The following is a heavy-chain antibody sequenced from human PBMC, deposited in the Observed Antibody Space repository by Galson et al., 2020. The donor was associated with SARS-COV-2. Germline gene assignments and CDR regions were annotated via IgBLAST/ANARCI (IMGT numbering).Heavy chain of an antibody. CDR1: GFTFSSYS. V-gene: IGHV3-48*02. CDR2: ISSSSSTI. D-gene: IGHD1-26*01. J-gene: IGHJ5*02. Sequence: GGSLRLSCAASGFTFSSYSMNWVRQAPGKGLEWVSYISSSSSTIYYADSVKSRFTISRDNAKNSLYLQMNSLRDEDTAVYYCARASGGSYYSWFDPWGQGTLVTVSS. CDR3: ARASGGSYYSWFDP.